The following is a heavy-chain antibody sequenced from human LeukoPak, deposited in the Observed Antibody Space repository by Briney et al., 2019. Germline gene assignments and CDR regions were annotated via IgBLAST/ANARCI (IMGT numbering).Heavy chain of an antibody. J-gene: IGHJ4*02. CDR3: TTEGDYYDSSGPLVY. V-gene: IGHV3-15*01. Sequence: GGSLRLSCAASGFTFSNAWMSWVRQAPGKGLEWVGRIKSKTDGGTTDYAAPVKGRFTNSRDDSKNTLYLQMNSLKTEDTAVYYCTTEGDYYDSSGPLVYWGQGTLVTVSS. CDR1: GFTFSNAW. CDR2: IKSKTDGGTT. D-gene: IGHD3-22*01.